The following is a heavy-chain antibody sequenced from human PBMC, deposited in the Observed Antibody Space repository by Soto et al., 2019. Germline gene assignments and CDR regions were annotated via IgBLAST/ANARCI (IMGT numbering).Heavy chain of an antibody. CDR1: GGSIGSGDYY. CDR2: IYYSGST. CDR3: ARAPPRGVGFDP. D-gene: IGHD2-15*01. Sequence: KPSETLSLTCTVSGGSIGSGDYYWSWIRQPPGKGLEWIGYIYYSGSTYYNPSLKSRVTISVDTSKDQFSLKLSSVTAADTAVYYCARAPPRGVGFDPWGQGTLVTVSS. J-gene: IGHJ5*02. V-gene: IGHV4-30-4*01.